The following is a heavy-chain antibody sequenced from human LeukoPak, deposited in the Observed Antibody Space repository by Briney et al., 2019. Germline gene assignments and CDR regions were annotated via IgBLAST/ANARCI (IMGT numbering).Heavy chain of an antibody. Sequence: GGSLRLSCAASGFTFSSFAMSRVRQAPGKGLEWVSSVTGSGSVTSSTYYADSVKGRFTISRDNSKNTLYLQMNSLRAEDTDLYYCAKEGTYNNFWSGYFHWGQGALVTVSS. V-gene: IGHV3-23*01. J-gene: IGHJ4*02. CDR1: GFTFSSFA. CDR3: AKEGTYNNFWSGYFH. D-gene: IGHD3-3*01. CDR2: VTGSGSVTSST.